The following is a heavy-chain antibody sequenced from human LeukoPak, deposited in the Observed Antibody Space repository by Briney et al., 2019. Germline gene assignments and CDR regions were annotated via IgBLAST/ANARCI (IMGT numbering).Heavy chain of an antibody. Sequence: GGSLRLSCAASGFTVSSNYMSWVRQAPGKGLEWVSVIYSGGSTYYADSVKGRFTISRDNSKNTLYLQMNGLRAEDTAVYYCAREAVGAVAFDIWGQGTMVTVSS. D-gene: IGHD1-26*01. V-gene: IGHV3-66*01. CDR3: AREAVGAVAFDI. CDR2: IYSGGST. CDR1: GFTVSSNY. J-gene: IGHJ3*02.